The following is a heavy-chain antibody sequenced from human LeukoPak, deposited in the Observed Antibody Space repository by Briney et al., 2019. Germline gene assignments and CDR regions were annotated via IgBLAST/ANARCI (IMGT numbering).Heavy chain of an antibody. Sequence: GGSLRLSCAASGFTFSAYAMTWVRQAAGKGLECVSHITTGGSSIFYADSVKGRFTISRDNSKSTLYLQMTSMRVDDTATYYCAARPTTTVVAPTDFWGQGVLVTVSS. CDR1: GFTFSAYA. V-gene: IGHV3-48*01. D-gene: IGHD4-11*01. CDR3: AARPTTTVVAPTDF. CDR2: ITTGGSSI. J-gene: IGHJ4*02.